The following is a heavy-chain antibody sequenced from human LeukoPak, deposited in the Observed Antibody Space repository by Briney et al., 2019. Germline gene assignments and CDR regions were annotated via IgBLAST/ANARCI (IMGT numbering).Heavy chain of an antibody. CDR2: ISWNSGSI. V-gene: IGHV3-9*01. Sequence: GGSLRLSCAASGFTFDDYAMHWVRQAPGKGLEWVSGISWNSGSIGYADSVKGRFTISRDNAKNSLYLQMNSLRAEDTALYYCAKDMVGATHAFDIWGQGTMVTGSS. D-gene: IGHD1-26*01. CDR3: AKDMVGATHAFDI. J-gene: IGHJ3*02. CDR1: GFTFDDYA.